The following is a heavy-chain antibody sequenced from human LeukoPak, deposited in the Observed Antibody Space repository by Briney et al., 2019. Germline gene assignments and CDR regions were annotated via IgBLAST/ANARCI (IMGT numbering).Heavy chain of an antibody. CDR2: IYYSGST. CDR1: GGSLTNYY. CDR3: ARGGQGMFRGDYFGH. J-gene: IGHJ4*02. V-gene: IGHV4-59*01. Sequence: PSETLSLTCTVSGGSLTNYYWSWIRQPPGKGLEWIGYIYYSGSTDYNPSLKSRVTTSVDTSKNQFSLKLNSVTPADTAVYYCARGGQGMFRGDYFGHWGQGALVTVSS. D-gene: IGHD3-10*01.